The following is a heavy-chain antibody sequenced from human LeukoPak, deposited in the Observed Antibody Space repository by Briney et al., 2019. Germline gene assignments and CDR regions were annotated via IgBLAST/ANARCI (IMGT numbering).Heavy chain of an antibody. V-gene: IGHV4-59*13. Sequence: SETLTLTCTVSGGSITGYYWNWIRQPPGKGLEWIGYIYYSGDTYYNPSLESRVTISVDTSKNQFSLKLSSVTAADTAVYYCARGSIAAAATWGQGTLVTVSS. J-gene: IGHJ5*02. D-gene: IGHD6-13*01. CDR1: GGSITGYY. CDR2: IYYSGDT. CDR3: ARGSIAAAAT.